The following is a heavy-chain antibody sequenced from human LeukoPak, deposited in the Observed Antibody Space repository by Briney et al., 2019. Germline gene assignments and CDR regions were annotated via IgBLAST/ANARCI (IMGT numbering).Heavy chain of an antibody. CDR3: ARQRSNDYGDYEAFDI. V-gene: IGHV5-51*01. J-gene: IGHJ3*02. Sequence: GESLKISCKGSGYSFTSYWIGWVRQMPGKGLEWMGIIYPGDSDTRYSPSFQGQVTISADKSISTAYLQWSSLKASDTAMCYCARQRSNDYGDYEAFDIWGQGTMVTVSS. CDR1: GYSFTSYW. CDR2: IYPGDSDT. D-gene: IGHD4-17*01.